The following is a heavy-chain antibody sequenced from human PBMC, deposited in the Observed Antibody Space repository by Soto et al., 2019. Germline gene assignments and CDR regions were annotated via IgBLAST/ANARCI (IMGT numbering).Heavy chain of an antibody. J-gene: IGHJ3*01. CDR2: ISGSGTST. V-gene: IGHV3-23*01. CDR1: GFSFSSYA. Sequence: GGSLRLSCAASGFSFSSYALTWVRQAPGKGLEWVSAISGSGTSTYYADSVKGRFTISRDNSKNALYLQMNSLRAEDTAVYYCAIEQLPAPDPDAFAVWGQGTMVTVSS. CDR3: AIEQLPAPDPDAFAV. D-gene: IGHD5-18*01.